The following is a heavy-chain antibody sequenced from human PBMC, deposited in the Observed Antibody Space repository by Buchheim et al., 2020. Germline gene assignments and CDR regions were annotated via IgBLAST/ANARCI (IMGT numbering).Heavy chain of an antibody. CDR1: GFTFSSYE. CDR3: ARVSSLVGFFDF. J-gene: IGHJ4*02. V-gene: IGHV3-48*03. D-gene: IGHD1-26*01. Sequence: EVQLVDSGGGLVQPGGSLRLSCAASGFTFSSYEMNWVRQAPGKGLEWVSYISSSGNTIYYADSVKGRFTISRDNAKNSLYLQMNNLRAEDTAVYYCARVSSLVGFFDFWGQGTL. CDR2: ISSSGNTI.